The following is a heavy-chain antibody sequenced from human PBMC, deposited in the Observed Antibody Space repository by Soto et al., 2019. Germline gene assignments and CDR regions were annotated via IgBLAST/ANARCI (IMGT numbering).Heavy chain of an antibody. Sequence: SVKVSCKASGGTFSSYTISWVRQAPGQGLEWMGRIIPILGIANYAQKFQGRVTITADKSTSTAYMELSSLRSEDTAVYYCASWRDSSSWAFDYWGQGTLVTVSS. CDR3: ASWRDSSSWAFDY. V-gene: IGHV1-69*02. CDR2: IIPILGIA. CDR1: GGTFSSYT. D-gene: IGHD6-6*01. J-gene: IGHJ4*02.